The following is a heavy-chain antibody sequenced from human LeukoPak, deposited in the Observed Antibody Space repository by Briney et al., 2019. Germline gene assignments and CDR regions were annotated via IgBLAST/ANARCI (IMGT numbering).Heavy chain of an antibody. D-gene: IGHD2-15*01. CDR3: AKARYDGEVMIAATDY. Sequence: GGSLRLSCAASGFTFTTYWMSWVRQPPGKGLEWVANIKQDGTEKYYVDSVKGRFTISRDNSKNTLYLQMNNLRADDTAVYYCAKARYDGEVMIAATDYWGQGTLVTVSS. V-gene: IGHV3-7*01. CDR2: IKQDGTEK. CDR1: GFTFTTYW. J-gene: IGHJ4*02.